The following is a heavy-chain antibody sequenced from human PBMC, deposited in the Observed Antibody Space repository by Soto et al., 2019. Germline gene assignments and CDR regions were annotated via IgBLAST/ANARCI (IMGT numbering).Heavy chain of an antibody. CDR3: SRRSSGWYNIDY. Sequence: QLQLQESGPGLVKPSETLSLTCTVSGGSISSSSYYWGWIRQPPGKGLEWIGSIYYSGSTYYNPSLTSRVAISVDTSKNRFSLKLSSVTASDTAVYYCSRRSSGWYNIDYWGQGTLVTVSS. CDR1: GGSISSSSYY. CDR2: IYYSGST. V-gene: IGHV4-39*01. J-gene: IGHJ4*02. D-gene: IGHD6-19*01.